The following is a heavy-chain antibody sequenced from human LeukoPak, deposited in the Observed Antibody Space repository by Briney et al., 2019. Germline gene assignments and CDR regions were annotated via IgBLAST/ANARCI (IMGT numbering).Heavy chain of an antibody. V-gene: IGHV3-48*04. CDR1: GFTFSSYW. J-gene: IGHJ4*02. CDR3: AREKASTTGATDYDY. D-gene: IGHD1-1*01. CDR2: ISSSGGTI. Sequence: GGSLRLSCAASGFTFSSYWMSWVRQAPGKGLEWVSYISSSGGTIFYTDSVKGRFTISRDNAKNSLFLQMNSLRAEDTAVYYCAREKASTTGATDYDYWGQGTLVTVSS.